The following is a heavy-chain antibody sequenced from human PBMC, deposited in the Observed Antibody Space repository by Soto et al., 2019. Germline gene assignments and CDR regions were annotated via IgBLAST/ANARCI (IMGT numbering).Heavy chain of an antibody. V-gene: IGHV3-30-3*01. CDR2: ISYDGSNE. CDR1: GFTFTDYA. Sequence: GGSLRLSCAASGFTFTDYAMYWVRQAPGKGLEWLALISYDGSNEYYADSVKGRLTISRDNSKNTLYLQMNSLTGEDTAVYYCARDKMKDRQDYNAMDVCGQGTSVTVSS. D-gene: IGHD3-16*02. CDR3: ARDKMKDRQDYNAMDV. J-gene: IGHJ6*02.